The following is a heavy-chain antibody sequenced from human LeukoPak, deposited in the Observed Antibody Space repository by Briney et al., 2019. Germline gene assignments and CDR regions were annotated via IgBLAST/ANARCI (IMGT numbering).Heavy chain of an antibody. CDR2: INHSGST. Sequence: SETPSLTCAVYGGSFSGYYWSWIRQPPGKGLEWIGEINHSGSTYYNPSLKSRVTISVDTSMNQFSLNLSSVTAADTAVYYCARDRNWGLRSGFDYWGQGTLVTVSS. V-gene: IGHV4-34*01. CDR1: GGSFSGYY. CDR3: ARDRNWGLRSGFDY. J-gene: IGHJ4*02. D-gene: IGHD7-27*01.